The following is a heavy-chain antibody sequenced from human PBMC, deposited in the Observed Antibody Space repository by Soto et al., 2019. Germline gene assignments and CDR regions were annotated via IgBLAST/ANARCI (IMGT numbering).Heavy chain of an antibody. V-gene: IGHV3-21*01. CDR2: ISSSSSYI. CDR1: GFTFSSYS. CDR3: ARGRGAAGTDSVQYYGMDV. J-gene: IGHJ6*02. D-gene: IGHD6-13*01. Sequence: EVQLVESGGGLVKPGGSLRLSCAASGFTFSSYSMNWVRQAPGKGLEWVSSISSSSSYIYYADSVKGRFTISRDNAKSPLYQQMNSLRAEDTAVYYCARGRGAAGTDSVQYYGMDVWGQGTTVTVSS.